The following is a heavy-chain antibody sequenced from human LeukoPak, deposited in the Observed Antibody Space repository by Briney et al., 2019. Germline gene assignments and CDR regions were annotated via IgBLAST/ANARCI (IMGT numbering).Heavy chain of an antibody. CDR1: GFTFSSYS. D-gene: IGHD2-8*01. V-gene: IGHV3-48*01. Sequence: GGSLRLSCAASGFTFSSYSMNWVRQAPGKGLEWVSYISSSSSTIYYADSVKGRFTISRDNAKNSLYLQMNSLRAEDTAVYYCARVGEDCTNGVCYLAGYYFDYWGQGTLVPVSS. CDR3: ARVGEDCTNGVCYLAGYYFDY. CDR2: ISSSSSTI. J-gene: IGHJ4*02.